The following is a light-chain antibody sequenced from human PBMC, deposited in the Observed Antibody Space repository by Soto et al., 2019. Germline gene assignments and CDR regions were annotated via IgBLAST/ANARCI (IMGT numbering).Light chain of an antibody. CDR3: QQYDNWPWT. Sequence: EIVMTQSPATLSVSPGGRATLSCRTSQSVSSNLAWYQQSPGQAPRLLFYGASTRATGIPARFSGSGFGTDFTLTIHSLQSEDFAVYYCQQYDNWPWTFGQGTKVDIK. CDR1: QSVSSN. J-gene: IGKJ1*01. V-gene: IGKV3-15*01. CDR2: GAS.